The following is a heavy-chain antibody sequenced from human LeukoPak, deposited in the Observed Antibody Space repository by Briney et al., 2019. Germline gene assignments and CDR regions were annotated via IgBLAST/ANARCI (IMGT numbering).Heavy chain of an antibody. CDR3: TKEVQRWHSYFYRPSYALDI. CDR1: GFNFDDYA. CDR2: ISANGGFI. V-gene: IGHV3-9*03. D-gene: IGHD3-22*01. Sequence: GGSLRLSCAVSGFNFDDYAIHWVRHGPGKGLEWVAGISANGGFISYGESVKGRFTISRDNPRNSVFLQMNFLRAEDMAMYFCTKEVQRWHSYFYRPSYALDIWGQGTMVSVSS. J-gene: IGHJ3*02.